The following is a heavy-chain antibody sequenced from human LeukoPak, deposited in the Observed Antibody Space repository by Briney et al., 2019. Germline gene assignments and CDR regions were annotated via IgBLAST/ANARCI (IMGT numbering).Heavy chain of an antibody. D-gene: IGHD3-16*01. CDR3: ARGDYYDGGGRNWFDV. Sequence: SETLSLTCTVHGGSISTSYWSWIRQPAGKGLEWIGRIHTSGTTYYSASLKSRVSMSVDSSRNQFSLRLTSVTAADTAIYFCARGDYYDGGGRNWFDVWGQGTLVTVSS. J-gene: IGHJ5*02. CDR2: IHTSGTT. V-gene: IGHV4-4*07. CDR1: GGSISTSY.